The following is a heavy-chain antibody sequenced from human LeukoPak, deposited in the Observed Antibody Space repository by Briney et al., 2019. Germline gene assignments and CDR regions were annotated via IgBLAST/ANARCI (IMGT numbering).Heavy chain of an antibody. J-gene: IGHJ4*02. CDR3: AREDLTGTTAY. CDR1: GFTFSSYS. V-gene: IGHV3-48*02. CDR2: ISSSSTI. D-gene: IGHD1-7*01. Sequence: PGGSLRLSCAASGFTFSSYSMNWVRQAPGKGLEWVSYISSSSTIYYADSVKGRFTISRDNAKNSLYLQMNSLRDEDTAVYYCAREDLTGTTAYWGQGTLVTVSS.